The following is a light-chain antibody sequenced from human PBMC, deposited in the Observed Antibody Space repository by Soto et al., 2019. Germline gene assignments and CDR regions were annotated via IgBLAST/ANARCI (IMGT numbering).Light chain of an antibody. CDR2: GNS. V-gene: IGLV1-40*01. CDR3: QSYDSSLSQGV. Sequence: QSVLTQPRSVSGAPGQRVTISCTGSSSNIGAGYDVHWYQQLPGTAPKLLIYGNSNRPSGVPDRFSGSKSGTSASLAITGLQAEDEADYYCQSYDSSLSQGVFGTGTKVTVL. J-gene: IGLJ1*01. CDR1: SSNIGAGYD.